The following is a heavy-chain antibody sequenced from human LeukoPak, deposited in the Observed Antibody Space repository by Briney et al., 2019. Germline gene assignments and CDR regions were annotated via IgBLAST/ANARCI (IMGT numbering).Heavy chain of an antibody. J-gene: IGHJ3*02. CDR3: ARGKPGYSYGYRGYAFDI. V-gene: IGHV3-30*02. D-gene: IGHD5-18*01. Sequence: GGVLRLSCAASGFTFSSYWMSWVSQAPGKGREWGAFIRYDGNDKYYADSVKGRFTISRDKSKNTLYLQMNSLRAADTAVYYCARGKPGYSYGYRGYAFDIWGQGTMVTVSS. CDR1: GFTFSSYW. CDR2: IRYDGNDK.